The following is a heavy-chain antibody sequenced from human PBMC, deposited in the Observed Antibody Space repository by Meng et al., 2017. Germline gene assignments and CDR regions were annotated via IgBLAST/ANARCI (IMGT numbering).Heavy chain of an antibody. CDR3: ARDRSMGGASDDY. V-gene: IGHV3-30*01. J-gene: IGHJ4*02. CDR2: ISYDGSNK. CDR1: GGTFSSYA. D-gene: IGHD3-16*01. Sequence: QGQLVQSGAEVKKPGSSVKVSCKASGGTFSSYAMHWVRQAPGKGLEWVAVISYDGSNKYYADSVKGRFTISRDNSKNTLYLQMNSLRAEDTAVYYCARDRSMGGASDDYWGQGTLVTVSS.